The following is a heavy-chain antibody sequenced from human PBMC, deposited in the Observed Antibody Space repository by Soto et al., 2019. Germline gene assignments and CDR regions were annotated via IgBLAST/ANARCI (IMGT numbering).Heavy chain of an antibody. CDR3: ARDALFYYDSSGSPGHYYGMDV. J-gene: IGHJ6*02. V-gene: IGHV4-31*03. CDR1: GGSISSGGYY. D-gene: IGHD3-22*01. CDR2: IYYSGST. Sequence: LSLTCTVSGGSISSGGYYWSWIRQHPGKGLEWIGYIYYSGSTYYNPSLKSRVTISVDTSKNQFSLKLSSVTAADTAVYYCARDALFYYDSSGSPGHYYGMDVWGQGTTVTVSS.